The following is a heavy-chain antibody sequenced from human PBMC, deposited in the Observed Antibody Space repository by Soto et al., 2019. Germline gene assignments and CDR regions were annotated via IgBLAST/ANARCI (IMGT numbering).Heavy chain of an antibody. D-gene: IGHD6-13*01. Sequence: QAQLQESGPGPVKPSETLSLTCTVSGGSVSGGTHYWSWIRQPPGKGLEWIGYIYNSGSTNYNPSLKRRVTISVDTSKNQFSLTLSSVTAADTAVYYCARGYRTSWYWFDLWGRGTLVTVSS. V-gene: IGHV4-61*01. CDR1: GGSVSGGTHY. CDR2: IYNSGST. J-gene: IGHJ2*01. CDR3: ARGYRTSWYWFDL.